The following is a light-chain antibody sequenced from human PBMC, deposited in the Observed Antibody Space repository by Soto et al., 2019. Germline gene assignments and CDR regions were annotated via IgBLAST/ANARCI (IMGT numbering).Light chain of an antibody. CDR3: QRYGSSPPHT. Sequence: EIVLTQSPGTLSLSPGEGATLSCRASQNIYNNYLAWYQQKPDQAPRLLISGASSRATGIPDRFSGSGSGTDFTLTISRLESEDFAVYYCQRYGSSPPHTFGQGTKLE. J-gene: IGKJ2*01. V-gene: IGKV3-20*01. CDR1: QNIYNNY. CDR2: GAS.